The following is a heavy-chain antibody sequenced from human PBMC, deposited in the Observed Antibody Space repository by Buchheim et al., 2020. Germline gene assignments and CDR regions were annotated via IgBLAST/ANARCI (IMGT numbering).Heavy chain of an antibody. V-gene: IGHV4-39*01. CDR1: GGPISSSSYY. J-gene: IGHJ4*02. CDR3: ASPGTGTRGGFDY. D-gene: IGHD1-1*01. Sequence: QLQLQESGPGLVKPSETLSLTCTVSGGPISSSSYYWGWIRQPPGKGLEWIGSIYYSGSTYYNPSLKSRVTISVDTSKNQFSLKLSSVTAADTAVYYCASPGTGTRGGFDYWGQGTL. CDR2: IYYSGST.